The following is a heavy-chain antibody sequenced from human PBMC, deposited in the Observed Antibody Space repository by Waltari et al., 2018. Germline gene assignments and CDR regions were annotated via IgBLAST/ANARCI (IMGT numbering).Heavy chain of an antibody. V-gene: IGHV1-2*02. CDR3: ARGSPQWLKTFDS. J-gene: IGHJ4*02. CDR1: GYIFTAYY. Sequence: QIQLVQSGAEVKKPGASVKVSCKPSGYIFTAYYVHWLRQAPGQGLEWMGKVNPRSGDTTYAQKFQDRVTLISDTSINTAYMELTRLTSDDTAVYYCARGSPQWLKTFDSWGQGTLVTISS. D-gene: IGHD6-19*01. CDR2: VNPRSGDT.